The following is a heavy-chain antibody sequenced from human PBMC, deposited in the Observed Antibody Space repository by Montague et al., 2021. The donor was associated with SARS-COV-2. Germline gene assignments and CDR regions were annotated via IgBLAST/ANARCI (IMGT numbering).Heavy chain of an antibody. CDR2: ISDGGTST. CDR3: AKDLETSGWYTFFFDS. V-gene: IGHV3-23*01. J-gene: IGHJ4*02. Sequence: SRSLSWAGSGFTFDSHAMSWVRQAPGKGLEWVAGISDGGTSTYYADSVKGRLIISRDNSKSTLYLQIHSLRAEDTVVYYCAKDLETSGWYTFFFDSWGQGTLVTVSS. CDR1: GFTFDSHA. D-gene: IGHD6-19*01.